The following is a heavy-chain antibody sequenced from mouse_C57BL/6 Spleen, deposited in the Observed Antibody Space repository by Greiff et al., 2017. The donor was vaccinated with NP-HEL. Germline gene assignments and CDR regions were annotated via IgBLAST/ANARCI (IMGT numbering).Heavy chain of an antibody. CDR1: GFTFSDYG. Sequence: EVNVVESGGGLVKPGGSLKLSCAASGFTFSDYGMHWVRQAPEKGLEWVAYISSGSSTIYYADTVKGRFTISRDNAKNTLFLQMTSLRSEDTAMYYCARRTVTDGYYAMDYWGQGTSVTVSS. CDR2: ISSGSSTI. V-gene: IGHV5-17*01. J-gene: IGHJ4*01. D-gene: IGHD2-10*02. CDR3: ARRTVTDGYYAMDY.